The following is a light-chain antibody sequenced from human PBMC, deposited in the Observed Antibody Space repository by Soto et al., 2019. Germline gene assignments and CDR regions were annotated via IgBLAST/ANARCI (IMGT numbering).Light chain of an antibody. CDR2: AAS. CDR1: QGISSW. Sequence: DIQMTQSPSSVSASVGDRVTITCRASQGISSWLGWYQQKPGKAPKLLIYAASSLQSGVPSRFSGSGSGTDFTLTISSLQPEDSATYYCQQANSFRPNFGQGTRLEIK. J-gene: IGKJ5*01. V-gene: IGKV1D-12*01. CDR3: QQANSFRPN.